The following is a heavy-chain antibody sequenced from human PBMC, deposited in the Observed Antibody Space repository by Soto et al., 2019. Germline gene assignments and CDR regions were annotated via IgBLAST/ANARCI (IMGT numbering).Heavy chain of an antibody. Sequence: PSETLSLTCTVSGDSIGGVGYWSWIRQFPGRGLEWIGCISSSGSTYYNPALNNRISLSLDTSQNQFSLKLRSVTAADTASYYCARSGVSGIVITSHWFTPWGKGTLVTVS. CDR2: ISSSGST. CDR1: GDSIGGVGY. V-gene: IGHV4-31*03. CDR3: ARSGVSGIVITSHWFTP. D-gene: IGHD3-10*01. J-gene: IGHJ5*02.